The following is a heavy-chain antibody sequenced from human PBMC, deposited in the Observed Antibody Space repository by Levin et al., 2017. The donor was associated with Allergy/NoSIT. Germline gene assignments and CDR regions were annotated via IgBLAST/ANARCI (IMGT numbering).Heavy chain of an antibody. CDR1: GYTFTGYY. Sequence: KISCKASGYTFTGYYMHWVRQAPGQGLEWMGWINPNSGGTNYAQKFQGRVTMTRDTSISTAYMELSRLRSDDTAVYYCARAEGEWLPNTPDFDLWGRGTLVTVSS. D-gene: IGHD5-12*01. CDR3: ARAEGEWLPNTPDFDL. J-gene: IGHJ2*01. V-gene: IGHV1-2*02. CDR2: INPNSGGT.